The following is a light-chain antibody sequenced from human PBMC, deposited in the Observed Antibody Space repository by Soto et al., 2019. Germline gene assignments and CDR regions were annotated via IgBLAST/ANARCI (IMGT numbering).Light chain of an antibody. V-gene: IGKV3-11*01. CDR3: QQRSNWQVT. CDR1: QSITSY. Sequence: EIVLTQSPVTLSLTPGERATLSCRASQSITSYLAWYQQKPGQAPRLLIYDVSRRATGIPARFSGGGSGTDFTLTISSLEPEDFALYYCQQRSNWQVTFGQGTRLEIK. CDR2: DVS. J-gene: IGKJ5*01.